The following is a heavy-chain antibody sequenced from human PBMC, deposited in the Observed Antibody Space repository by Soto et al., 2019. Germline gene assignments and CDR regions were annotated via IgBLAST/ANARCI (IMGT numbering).Heavy chain of an antibody. V-gene: IGHV4-30-4*01. Sequence: SETLSLTCTVSGGSIGSGDYYWSWIRQPPGKGLEWIGYIYYSGSTYYHPSLKRRVIISADTSKSQFSLNLSFVSAGDTAVYYCARPYAFWGGPQQGLDYWGQGTLFTACS. J-gene: IGHJ4*02. D-gene: IGHD3-3*01. CDR2: IYYSGST. CDR3: ARPYAFWGGPQQGLDY. CDR1: GGSIGSGDYY.